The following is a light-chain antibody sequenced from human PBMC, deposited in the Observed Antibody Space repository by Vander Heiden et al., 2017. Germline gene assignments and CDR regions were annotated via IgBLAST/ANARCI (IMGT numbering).Light chain of an antibody. Sequence: SVKLTCILSSGHSNYAIAWHQQQTEKGPRELMTVKSDGTHRKGDGIRDRCSGSRSGAERDRTRSTLQYEDEDDYYCQTGDTGSVIIGGGTKLTVL. CDR1: SGHSNYA. CDR3: QTGDTGSVI. CDR2: VKSDGTH. V-gene: IGLV4-69*01. J-gene: IGLJ2*01.